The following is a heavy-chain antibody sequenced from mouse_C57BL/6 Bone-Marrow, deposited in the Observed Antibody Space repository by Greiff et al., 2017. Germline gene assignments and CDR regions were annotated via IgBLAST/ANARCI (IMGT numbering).Heavy chain of an antibody. CDR2: ISDGGSHT. D-gene: IGHD1-1*01. Sequence: EVKLQESGGGLVKPGGSLKLSCAASGFTFSSYAMSWVRQTPEKRLEWVATISDGGSHTYYPDNVKGRFTISRDNAKNNLYLQMSHLKSEDTAMYYCANYGSSRYWYFDVWGTGTTVTVSS. J-gene: IGHJ1*03. V-gene: IGHV5-4*03. CDR1: GFTFSSYA. CDR3: ANYGSSRYWYFDV.